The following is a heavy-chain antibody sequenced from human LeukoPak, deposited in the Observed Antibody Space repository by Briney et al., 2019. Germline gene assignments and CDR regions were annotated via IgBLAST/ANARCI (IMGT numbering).Heavy chain of an antibody. CDR3: ARGSRNFDY. V-gene: IGHV4-34*01. CDR1: GGSFSGYY. Sequence: SETLSLTCAVYGGSFSGYYWNWIRQPPGKGLEWIGEINHSGSTNYNPSLKCRVTISVDTSKNQFSLKLSSVTAADTAVYYCARGSRNFDYWGQGTLVTVSS. CDR2: INHSGST. J-gene: IGHJ4*02.